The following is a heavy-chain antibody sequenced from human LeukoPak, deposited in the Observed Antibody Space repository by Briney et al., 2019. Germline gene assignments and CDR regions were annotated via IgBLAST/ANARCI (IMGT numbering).Heavy chain of an antibody. J-gene: IGHJ3*02. V-gene: IGHV1-2*02. CDR1: GYTFTGYY. Sequence: ASVKVSCKASGYTFTGYYMHWVRQAPGQGLEWMGWINPNSGGTNYAQKFQGRVTMARDTSISTAYMELSRLRSDDTAVYYCARGPRLVPLDAFDIWGQGTMVTVSS. D-gene: IGHD3-9*01. CDR3: ARGPRLVPLDAFDI. CDR2: INPNSGGT.